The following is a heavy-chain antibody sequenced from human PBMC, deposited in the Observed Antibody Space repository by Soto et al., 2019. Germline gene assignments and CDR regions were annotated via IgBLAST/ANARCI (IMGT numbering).Heavy chain of an antibody. Sequence: PSETLSLTCTVSGGSISSSSYYWGWIRQPPGKGLEWIGSIYYSGSTYYNPSLKSRVTISVDTSKNQFSLKLSSVTAADTAVYYCARQDYWDSSLLFDYWGQGTLVTVSS. CDR3: ARQDYWDSSLLFDY. J-gene: IGHJ4*02. D-gene: IGHD3-22*01. V-gene: IGHV4-39*01. CDR2: IYYSGST. CDR1: GGSISSSSYY.